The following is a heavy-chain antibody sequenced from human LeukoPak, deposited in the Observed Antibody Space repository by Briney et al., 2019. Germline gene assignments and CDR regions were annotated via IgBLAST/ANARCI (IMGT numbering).Heavy chain of an antibody. V-gene: IGHV4-59*08. D-gene: IGHD3-10*01. CDR1: GGSISSYY. J-gene: IGHJ4*02. CDR2: IYYSGIT. Sequence: SETLSLTCTVSGGSISSYYWSWIRQPPGKGLEWIGYIYYSGITYYNPSLKSRVTISVDTSKNQFSLKLSSVTAADTAVYYCARQQSAGAFDYWGQGTLVTVSS. CDR3: ARQQSAGAFDY.